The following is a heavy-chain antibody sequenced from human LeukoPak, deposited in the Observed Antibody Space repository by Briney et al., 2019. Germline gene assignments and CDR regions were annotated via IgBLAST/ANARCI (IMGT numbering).Heavy chain of an antibody. CDR2: IKQDGSEK. CDR1: EFIFSGYW. D-gene: IGHD6-13*01. J-gene: IGHJ4*02. Sequence: GGSLRLSCAASEFIFSGYWMNWVRQAPGKGLEWVANIKQDGSEKQYVDSVRSRFTISRDNAKNSLYLQMNSLRVEDTAVYYCARDGFVGAADYWGRGTLVTVSS. CDR3: ARDGFVGAADY. V-gene: IGHV3-7*01.